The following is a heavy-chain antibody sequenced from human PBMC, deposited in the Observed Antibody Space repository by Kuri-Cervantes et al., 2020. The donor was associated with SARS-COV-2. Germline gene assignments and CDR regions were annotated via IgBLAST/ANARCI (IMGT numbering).Heavy chain of an antibody. CDR3: ASGYSYGFADY. D-gene: IGHD5-18*01. CDR1: GFTFSNAW. CDR2: ITGDGTST. Sequence: GESLKISCAASGFTFSNAWMNWVRQAPGKGLEWVSGITGDGTSTYYADSVKGRFTISRDNSKNTLYLQMNSLRAEDTAVYYCASGYSYGFADYWGQGTLVTVSS. V-gene: IGHV3-NL1*01. J-gene: IGHJ4*02.